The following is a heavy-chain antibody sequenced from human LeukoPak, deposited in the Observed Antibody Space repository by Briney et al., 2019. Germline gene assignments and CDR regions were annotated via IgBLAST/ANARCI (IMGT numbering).Heavy chain of an antibody. CDR1: GYTFTSYA. CDR3: ARAFYEINPFDY. J-gene: IGHJ4*02. Sequence: GASVKVSCKASGYTFTSYAMYWVRQAPGQRLEWMGWINAGNGNTKYSQEFQGRVTITRDTSASTAYMELSSLRSDDTAVYYCARAFYEINPFDYWGQGTLVTVSS. V-gene: IGHV1-3*01. D-gene: IGHD2/OR15-2a*01. CDR2: INAGNGNT.